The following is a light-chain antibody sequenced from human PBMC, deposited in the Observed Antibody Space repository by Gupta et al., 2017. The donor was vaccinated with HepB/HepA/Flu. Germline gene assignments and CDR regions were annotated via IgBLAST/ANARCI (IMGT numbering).Light chain of an antibody. V-gene: IGKV3-20*01. CDR2: GAS. CDR3: QQYGNSPQT. CDR1: QSVSSSY. J-gene: IGKJ1*01. Sequence: EIVLTQSPGTLSLSPGERATLSCRASQSVSSSYLAWYRQKPGQATRLLIYGASSRATGIPDMFSGSGSGTVFTLTISRLEPEDFAVYYCQQYGNSPQTFGQGTKVEIK.